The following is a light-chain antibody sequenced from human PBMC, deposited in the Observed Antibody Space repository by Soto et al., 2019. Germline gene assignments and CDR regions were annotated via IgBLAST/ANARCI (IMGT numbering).Light chain of an antibody. Sequence: ENVLTQSPGTLSLSPGERATLSCRASQSVTNSFFAWYQQKPGQAPRLLIYGVSSRATGIPDRFSGSGSGTAFTLTISRLEPEDFVVYYCQQYSTLPHTFGQGTTLEV. CDR2: GVS. J-gene: IGKJ2*01. V-gene: IGKV3-20*01. CDR3: QQYSTLPHT. CDR1: QSVTNSF.